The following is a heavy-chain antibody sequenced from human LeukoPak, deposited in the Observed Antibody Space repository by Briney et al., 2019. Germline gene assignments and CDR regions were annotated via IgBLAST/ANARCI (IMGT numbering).Heavy chain of an antibody. D-gene: IGHD3-10*01. J-gene: IGHJ4*02. V-gene: IGHV3-23*01. Sequence: GGSLRLSCAAPGFTFSRYAMSWVRQAPGKGLEWVSGIGGSGGSIYYADSVKGRFTISRDNSKNTLCLQMNSLRVEDTAIYYCAKMGSNSGSSYWGQGTLVTVSS. CDR1: GFTFSRYA. CDR3: AKMGSNSGSSY. CDR2: IGGSGGSI.